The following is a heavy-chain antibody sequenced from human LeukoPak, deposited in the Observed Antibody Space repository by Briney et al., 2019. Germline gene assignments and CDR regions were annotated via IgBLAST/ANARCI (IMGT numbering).Heavy chain of an antibody. CDR2: INPNTGAT. CDR3: ARDRVGSGWPRPFYFEF. V-gene: IGHV1-2*02. CDR1: GYTFTGYH. Sequence: ASVKVSCKPFGYTFTGYHLHWVRQAPGQAPEWMGWINPNTGATLYAQNFQGRVTLSRDTSINTAYMDLSSLRSDDTAVYYCARDRVGSGWPRPFYFEFWGQGTLVTVSS. J-gene: IGHJ4*02. D-gene: IGHD6-19*01.